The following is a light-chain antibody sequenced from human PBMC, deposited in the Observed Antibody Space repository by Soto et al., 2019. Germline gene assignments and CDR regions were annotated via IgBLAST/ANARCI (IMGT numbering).Light chain of an antibody. CDR3: QQYYSYSRT. J-gene: IGKJ1*01. CDR1: QSISSW. Sequence: DIQMTQSPSTLSASVGXGVTITCRASQSISSWLAWYQQKPGKAPKVLIYDASSLESGVPSRFSGSGSGTEFTLTISSLQPDDFATFYCQQYYSYSRTFGQGTKVDIK. CDR2: DAS. V-gene: IGKV1-5*01.